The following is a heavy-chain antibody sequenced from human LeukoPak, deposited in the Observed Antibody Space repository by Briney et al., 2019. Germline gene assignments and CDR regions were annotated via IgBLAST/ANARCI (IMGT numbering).Heavy chain of an antibody. CDR2: INPKSGGT. Sequence: ASVKVSCKASGYTFTSYYMHWVRQAPGQGLEWMGWINPKSGGTNYAQNFQGRVTMTRDTSISIAYMELSSLRSDDTAVYYCARDFLGYCTTTSCYDVVFDYWGQGTLVTVSS. J-gene: IGHJ4*02. CDR3: ARDFLGYCTTTSCYDVVFDY. V-gene: IGHV1-2*02. D-gene: IGHD2-2*01. CDR1: GYTFTSYY.